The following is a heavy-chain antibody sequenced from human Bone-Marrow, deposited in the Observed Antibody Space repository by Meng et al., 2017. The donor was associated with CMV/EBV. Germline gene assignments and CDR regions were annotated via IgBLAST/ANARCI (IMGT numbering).Heavy chain of an antibody. J-gene: IGHJ6*02. D-gene: IGHD6-6*01. Sequence: SETLSLTCAVYGGSFSGYYWSWIRQPPGKGLEWIGEINHSGSTNYNPSLKSRVTISVDTSKNQFSLKLSSVTAADTAVYYCARDRIAARPDYYYYYGMDVWGQGTTVTV. CDR3: ARDRIAARPDYYYYYGMDV. CDR2: INHSGST. CDR1: GGSFSGYY. V-gene: IGHV4-34*01.